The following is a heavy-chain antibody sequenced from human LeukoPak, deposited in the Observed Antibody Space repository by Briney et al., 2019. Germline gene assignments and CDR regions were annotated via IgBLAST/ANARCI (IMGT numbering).Heavy chain of an antibody. V-gene: IGHV1-2*02. CDR3: AREYSYGRQPFDY. Sequence: ASVKFSCKASGYTFTGYYMHWVRQAPGQGLEWMGWINPNSGGTNYAQKFQGRVTMTRDTSISTAYMELSRLRSDDTAVYYCAREYSYGRQPFDYWGQGTLVTVSS. CDR2: INPNSGGT. J-gene: IGHJ4*02. CDR1: GYTFTGYY. D-gene: IGHD5-18*01.